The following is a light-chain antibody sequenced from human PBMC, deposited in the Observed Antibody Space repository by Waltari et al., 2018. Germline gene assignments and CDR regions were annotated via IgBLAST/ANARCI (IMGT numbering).Light chain of an antibody. J-gene: IGLJ2*01. V-gene: IGLV2-14*01. Sequence: QSALTQPASVSGSPGQSITISCTGTSSDVGGYNYVSWYQQHPGKAPKLMIYDVSKRPSGVSTLFSVSKSGTTASLPLSGLQAEDEADYYCSSYTSSSTLVFGGGTKLTVL. CDR2: DVS. CDR1: SSDVGGYNY. CDR3: SSYTSSSTLV.